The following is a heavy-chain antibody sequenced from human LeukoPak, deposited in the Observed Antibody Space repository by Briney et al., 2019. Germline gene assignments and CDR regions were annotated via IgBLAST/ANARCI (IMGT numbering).Heavy chain of an antibody. D-gene: IGHD1-26*01. V-gene: IGHV4-30-2*01. Sequence: SETLSLTCAVSGGSISSGGYSWSWIRQPPGKGLEWIGYIYHSGSTYYNPSLKSRVTISVDRSKNQFSLKLSSVTAADTAVYYCARAPWAAPFDYWGQGTLATVSS. CDR2: IYHSGST. CDR1: GGSISSGGYS. CDR3: ARAPWAAPFDY. J-gene: IGHJ4*02.